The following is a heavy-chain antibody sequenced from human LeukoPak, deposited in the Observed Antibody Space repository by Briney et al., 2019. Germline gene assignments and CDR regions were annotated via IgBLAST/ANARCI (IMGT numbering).Heavy chain of an antibody. D-gene: IGHD3-22*01. J-gene: IGHJ4*02. CDR3: ARAYYYDSSGWPFDY. Sequence: SVKVSCKASGGTFSSYAISWVRQAPGQGLEWMGRIIPIFGTANYAQKFQGRVTITTDESTSTAYMELSSLRSEDTAVYYCARAYYYDSSGWPFDYWGQGTLVTVSS. CDR2: IIPIFGTA. V-gene: IGHV1-69*05. CDR1: GGTFSSYA.